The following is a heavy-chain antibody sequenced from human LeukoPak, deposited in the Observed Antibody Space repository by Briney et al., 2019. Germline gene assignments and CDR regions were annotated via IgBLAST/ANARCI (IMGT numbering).Heavy chain of an antibody. CDR2: IYYSGST. V-gene: IGHV4-39*07. Sequence: SETLSLTCTVSGGSISSSSYYWGWIRQPPGKRLGWIGSIYYSGSTYYNPSLKSRVTISVDTSKNQFSLKLSSVTAADTAVYYCARADYYDSRPFDYWGQGTLVTVSS. CDR1: GGSISSSSYY. CDR3: ARADYYDSRPFDY. D-gene: IGHD3-22*01. J-gene: IGHJ4*02.